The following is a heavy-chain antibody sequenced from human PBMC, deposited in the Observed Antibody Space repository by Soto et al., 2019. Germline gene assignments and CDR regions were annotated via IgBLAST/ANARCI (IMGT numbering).Heavy chain of an antibody. V-gene: IGHV3-64*01. D-gene: IGHD2-21*02. Sequence: GGSLRLSCAASGFTFSSYGMHWVRQAPGKGLEYVSAISSNGGSTYYANSVKGRFTISRDNSKNTLYLQMGSLRAEDMAVYYCARERYCGGDCNYYFDYWGQGT. J-gene: IGHJ4*02. CDR1: GFTFSSYG. CDR3: ARERYCGGDCNYYFDY. CDR2: ISSNGGST.